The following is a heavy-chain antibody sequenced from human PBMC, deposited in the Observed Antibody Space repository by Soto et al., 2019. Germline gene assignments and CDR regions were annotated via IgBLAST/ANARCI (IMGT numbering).Heavy chain of an antibody. CDR1: GFTFSLSA. Sequence: VQLLESGGGFVQPGESLRLSCVASGFTFSLSAMSWVRQAPGRGLEWVSSISGGGGSTEYTDSVKGRFTISRDNSKDTVHLQMNSLRAEDTAVYYCAKGPEYDILTGCDYWGQGALVTVSS. J-gene: IGHJ4*02. CDR3: AKGPEYDILTGCDY. D-gene: IGHD3-9*01. V-gene: IGHV3-23*01. CDR2: ISGGGGST.